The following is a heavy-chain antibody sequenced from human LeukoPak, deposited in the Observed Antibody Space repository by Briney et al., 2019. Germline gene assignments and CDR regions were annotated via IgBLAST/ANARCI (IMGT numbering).Heavy chain of an antibody. D-gene: IGHD3-22*01. V-gene: IGHV1-69*13. CDR2: IIPIFGTA. J-gene: IGHJ4*02. CDR1: GGTFSSYA. CDR3: ATALADYYDSSGYYFPFDY. Sequence: ASVKVSCKASGGTFSSYAISWVRQAPGQGLEWMGGIIPIFGTANYAQKFQGRVTITADESTSTAYMELSSLRSEDTAVYYCATALADYYDSSGYYFPFDYWGQGTLVTVSS.